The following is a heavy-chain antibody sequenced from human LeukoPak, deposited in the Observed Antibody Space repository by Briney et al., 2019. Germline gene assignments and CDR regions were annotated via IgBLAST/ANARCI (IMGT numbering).Heavy chain of an antibody. Sequence: SETLSLTCTVSGGSISSSSYCWSWIRQHPGKGLEWIGYIYYSGSTYYNPSLKSRVTISVDTSKNQFSLKLSSVTAADTAVYYCARTSGQTAMVLDYWGQGTLVTVSS. J-gene: IGHJ4*02. CDR1: GGSISSSSYC. D-gene: IGHD5-18*01. V-gene: IGHV4-31*03. CDR3: ARTSGQTAMVLDY. CDR2: IYYSGST.